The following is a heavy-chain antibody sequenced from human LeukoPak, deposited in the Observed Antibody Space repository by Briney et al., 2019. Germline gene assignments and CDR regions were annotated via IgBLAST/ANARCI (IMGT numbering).Heavy chain of an antibody. V-gene: IGHV1-46*01. CDR2: INPSGGST. J-gene: IGHJ4*02. Sequence: GASVKVSCKASGYTFTSYYMRWVRQAPGQGLEWMGIINPSGGSTSYAQKFQGRVTMTRDTSTSTVYMELSSLRSEDTAVYYCARDPRLLRPDYYFDYWGQGTLVTVSS. D-gene: IGHD3-22*01. CDR1: GYTFTSYY. CDR3: ARDPRLLRPDYYFDY.